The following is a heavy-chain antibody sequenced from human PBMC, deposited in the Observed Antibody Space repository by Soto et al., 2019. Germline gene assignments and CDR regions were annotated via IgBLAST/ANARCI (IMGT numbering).Heavy chain of an antibody. CDR3: ARRYGASFDY. CDR2: ISDSGGTT. Sequence: GGSLRLSCAASGFSFNNYAMTWVRQAPGKGLEWVSGISDSGGTTFYADSVRGRFTISRDNSKNTIYLQMNSLRAEDTAVYYCARRYGASFDYWGQGTLVTVSS. D-gene: IGHD4-17*01. J-gene: IGHJ4*02. CDR1: GFSFNNYA. V-gene: IGHV3-23*01.